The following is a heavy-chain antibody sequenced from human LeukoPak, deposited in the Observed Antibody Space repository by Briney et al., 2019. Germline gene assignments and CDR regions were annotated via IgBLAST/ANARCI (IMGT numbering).Heavy chain of an antibody. J-gene: IGHJ4*02. CDR2: IYYSGST. CDR1: GYSISSGYY. D-gene: IGHD4-23*01. V-gene: IGHV4-38-2*02. CDR3: ARALGTVEY. Sequence: SETLSLTCTVSGYSISSGYYWGWIRQPPGKGLEWIGSIYYSGSTYYNPSLKSRVTISVDTSKNQFSLKLSSVTAADTAVYYCARALGTVEYWGQGTLVTVSS.